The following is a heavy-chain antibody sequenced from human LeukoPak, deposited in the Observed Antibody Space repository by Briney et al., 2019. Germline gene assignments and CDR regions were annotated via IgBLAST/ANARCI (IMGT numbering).Heavy chain of an antibody. D-gene: IGHD3-9*01. CDR3: ARTQYDILTGYFDY. V-gene: IGHV4-59*01. CDR2: SYYSGST. J-gene: IGHJ4*02. CDR1: GFSISSYY. Sequence: SETLSLSCTVSGFSISSYYWSWIRQPPGKGLEWIGYSYYSGSTNYNPSLKSRVTISVDTSKNQFSLKLSSVTAADTAVYYCARTQYDILTGYFDYWGQGTLVTVSS.